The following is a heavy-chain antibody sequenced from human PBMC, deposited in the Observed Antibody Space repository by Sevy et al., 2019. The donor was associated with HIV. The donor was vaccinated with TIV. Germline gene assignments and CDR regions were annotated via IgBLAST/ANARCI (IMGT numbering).Heavy chain of an antibody. J-gene: IGHJ4*01. V-gene: IGHV4-34*01. Sequence: SETLSLTCAVSGVSFSDYYWAWIRQAPGKGLEWIGEVSQSGSANYNPSLRSRVIMSLDTSKNHVSLKLTSVTAADTAIYYCARGPLFSPEYCSGGTCPTIDFWSQGTLVTVS. CDR3: ARGPLFSPEYCSGGTCPTIDF. CDR1: GVSFSDYY. CDR2: VSQSGSA. D-gene: IGHD2-15*01.